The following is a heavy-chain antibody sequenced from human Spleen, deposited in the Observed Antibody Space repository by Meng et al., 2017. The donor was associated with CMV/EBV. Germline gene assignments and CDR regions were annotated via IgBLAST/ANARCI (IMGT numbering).Heavy chain of an antibody. D-gene: IGHD6-6*01. CDR2: ISSSSSYI. CDR1: GFTFRDFA. J-gene: IGHJ4*02. V-gene: IGHV3-21*01. Sequence: GESLKISCLASGFTFRDFAVTWVRQAPGKGLEWVSSISSSSSYIYYADSVKGRFTISRDNAKNTLYLQMNSLRADDTAVYYCARSTSSGTDYWGWGQGTLVTVSS. CDR3: ARSTSSGTDYWG.